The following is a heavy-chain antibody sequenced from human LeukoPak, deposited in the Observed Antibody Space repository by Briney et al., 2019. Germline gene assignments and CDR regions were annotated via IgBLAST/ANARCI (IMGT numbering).Heavy chain of an antibody. J-gene: IGHJ4*02. D-gene: IGHD5-12*01. CDR2: IIPIFGTA. Sequence: GASVKVSCKASGGTFISYAISWVRQAPGQGLEWMGGIIPIFGTANYAQKCQGRVTITADKSTSTAYMELSSLRSEDTAVYYCVRESHGYSGYDARYYFDYWGQGTLVTVSS. CDR1: GGTFISYA. CDR3: VRESHGYSGYDARYYFDY. V-gene: IGHV1-69*06.